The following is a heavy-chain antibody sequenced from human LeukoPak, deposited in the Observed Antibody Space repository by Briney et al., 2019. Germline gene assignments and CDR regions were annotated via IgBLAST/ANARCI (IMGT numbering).Heavy chain of an antibody. CDR2: IYSGGST. V-gene: IGHV3-53*01. CDR3: ARERVGGYYYDSSGYPGGYFDY. D-gene: IGHD3-22*01. CDR1: GFTFSSYS. Sequence: GGSLRLSCVASGFTFSSYSMHWVRQAPGKGLEWVSVIYSGGSTYYADSVKGRFTISRDNSKNTLYLQMNSLRAEDTAVYYCARERVGGYYYDSSGYPGGYFDYWGQGTLVTVSS. J-gene: IGHJ4*02.